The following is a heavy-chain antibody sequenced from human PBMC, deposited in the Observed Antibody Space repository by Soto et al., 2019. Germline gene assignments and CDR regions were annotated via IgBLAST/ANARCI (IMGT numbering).Heavy chain of an antibody. J-gene: IGHJ4*02. CDR2: IYYSGST. Sequence: PSETLSLTCTVSGGSISSSSYFWGWIRQPPGKGLEWIGSIYYSGSTNYNPSLKSRVTTSEDTSKSQFSLKLSSVTAADTAVYYCARQSSTSMSSRYFDSWGQGTLVTVSS. V-gene: IGHV4-39*01. CDR3: ARQSSTSMSSRYFDS. CDR1: GGSISSSSYF. D-gene: IGHD5-12*01.